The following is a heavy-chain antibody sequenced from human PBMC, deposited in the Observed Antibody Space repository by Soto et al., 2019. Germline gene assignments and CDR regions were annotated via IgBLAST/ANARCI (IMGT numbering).Heavy chain of an antibody. Sequence: QVQLVESGGGVVQPGRSLRLSCAASGFTFSSYAMHWVRQAPGKGLEWVAVISYDGSNKYYADSVKGRFTISRDNSKNTLYLQVNSLRAEDTAVYYCTREVTTSHYYDSSGYHDPWGQGTLVTVSS. J-gene: IGHJ5*02. CDR2: ISYDGSNK. V-gene: IGHV3-30-3*01. CDR3: TREVTTSHYYDSSGYHDP. CDR1: GFTFSSYA. D-gene: IGHD3-22*01.